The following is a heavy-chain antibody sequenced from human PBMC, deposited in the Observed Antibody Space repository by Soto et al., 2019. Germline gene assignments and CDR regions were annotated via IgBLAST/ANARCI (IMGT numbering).Heavy chain of an antibody. J-gene: IGHJ4*02. CDR3: ARATKVSGSSQTSPDF. CDR2: ISQSGNT. CDR1: SGSFSGYY. V-gene: IGHV4-34*01. D-gene: IGHD6-6*01. Sequence: SETLSLTCSIYSGSFSGYYWSWIRQPPGKGLEWIGEISQSGNTNYSPSLKSRVSISIDTSKKQFSLNLASVSAADTAVYYCARATKVSGSSQTSPDFWGQGTLVTVSS.